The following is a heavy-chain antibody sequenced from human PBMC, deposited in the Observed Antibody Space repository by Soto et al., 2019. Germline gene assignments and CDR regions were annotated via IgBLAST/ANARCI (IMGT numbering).Heavy chain of an antibody. Sequence: PSETLSLTCTVSAASFSKYYWTWIRQPPGKGLEWIGYIYLNGNTKYNPSLEGRLTISIDTSKKEFSLKLTSVTAADAAVYYCASVTFGGIVLAHWGQGTLVTVS. J-gene: IGHJ4*02. D-gene: IGHD3-16*01. CDR2: IYLNGNT. V-gene: IGHV4-59*01. CDR3: ASVTFGGIVLAH. CDR1: AASFSKYY.